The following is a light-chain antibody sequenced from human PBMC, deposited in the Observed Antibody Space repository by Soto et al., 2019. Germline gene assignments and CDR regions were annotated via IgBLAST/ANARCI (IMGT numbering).Light chain of an antibody. CDR2: DAS. V-gene: IGKV1-5*01. CDR3: QQFTRYWT. Sequence: DIQMTQSPSTLSASVGDRVTITCRASQSIYTWLAWYHQKPGKAPKLLVYDASILQSGVPSRFSGSGSGTEFTLTISSLQPDDFATYYCQQFTRYWTFGQGTKVDIK. CDR1: QSIYTW. J-gene: IGKJ1*01.